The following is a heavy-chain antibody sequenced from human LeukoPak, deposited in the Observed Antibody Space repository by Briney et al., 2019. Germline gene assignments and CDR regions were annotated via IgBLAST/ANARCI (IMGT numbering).Heavy chain of an antibody. Sequence: PGGSLRLSCAASGFTFSSYAMSWVRQAPGKGLEWVSAISGSGGSTYYADSVKGRFTISRDNSKNTLYLQMNSLRAEDTAVYYCANPDTAMVMGENYWGQGTLVTVSS. J-gene: IGHJ4*02. CDR2: ISGSGGST. D-gene: IGHD5-18*01. V-gene: IGHV3-23*01. CDR1: GFTFSSYA. CDR3: ANPDTAMVMGENY.